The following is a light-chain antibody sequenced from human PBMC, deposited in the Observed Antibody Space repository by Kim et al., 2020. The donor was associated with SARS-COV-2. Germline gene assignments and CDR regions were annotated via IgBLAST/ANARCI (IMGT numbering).Light chain of an antibody. J-gene: IGLJ1*01. V-gene: IGLV2-14*01. CDR3: SSYATTTFL. CDR2: DVK. Sequence: QSALTQPASVSGSPGQSISISCIGTSSDVGGYDYVSWYQQHPGKAPKLIISDVKKRPSGVSDRFSGSKSGKTASPTISGLQAEDEADYYCSSYATTTFLFGTGTKVTVL. CDR1: SSDVGGYDY.